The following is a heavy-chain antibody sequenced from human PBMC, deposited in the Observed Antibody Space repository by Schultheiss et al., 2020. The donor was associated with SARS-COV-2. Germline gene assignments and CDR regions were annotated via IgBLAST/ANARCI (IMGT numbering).Heavy chain of an antibody. V-gene: IGHV3-21*01. Sequence: GGSLRLSCTASGFTFGDYAMSWVRQAPGKGLEWVSSISSSSSYIYYADSVKGRFTISRDNAKNSLYLQMNSLRAEDTAVYYCARAVTYYDFWIGPKNYYYYYGMDVWGQGTTVTVSS. J-gene: IGHJ6*02. CDR1: GFTFGDYA. CDR2: ISSSSSYI. CDR3: ARAVTYYDFWIGPKNYYYYYGMDV. D-gene: IGHD3-3*01.